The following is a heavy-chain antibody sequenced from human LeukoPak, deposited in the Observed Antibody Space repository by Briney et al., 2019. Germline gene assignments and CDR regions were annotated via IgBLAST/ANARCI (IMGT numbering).Heavy chain of an antibody. D-gene: IGHD3-3*01. CDR2: IYYSGST. J-gene: IGHJ5*02. CDR1: GGSISSYY. CDR3: ARGASVRITIFGVVIMSFDP. V-gene: IGHV4-59*08. Sequence: SETLSLTCTVSGGSISSYYWSWIRQPPGKGLEWIGYIYYSGSTNYNPSLKSRVTISVDTSKSQFSLKLSSVPAADTAVYYCARGASVRITIFGVVIMSFDPWGQGTLVTVSS.